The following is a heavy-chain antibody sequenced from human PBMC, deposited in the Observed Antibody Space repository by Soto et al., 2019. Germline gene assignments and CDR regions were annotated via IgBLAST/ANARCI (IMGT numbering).Heavy chain of an antibody. V-gene: IGHV2-5*02. Sequence: QITLKESGPTLVKPTQTLTLTCTFSEFSLSINGLGVGWIRQPPGKPLEWLALIYRDDDKRYSPSLMSRITITKATSKNQVVLRMTTMDPMDTATYYCARAYSGYDWGSFDYWGQGTLVTVSS. J-gene: IGHJ4*02. CDR2: IYRDDDK. CDR1: EFSLSINGLG. D-gene: IGHD5-12*01. CDR3: ARAYSGYDWGSFDY.